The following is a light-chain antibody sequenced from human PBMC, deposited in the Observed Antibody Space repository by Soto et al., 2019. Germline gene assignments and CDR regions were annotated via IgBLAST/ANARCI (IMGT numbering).Light chain of an antibody. Sequence: EIVLTQSPATLSLSPGERATLSCRASQSVRNDLVWYHQKPGQAPRVLIYSASNRATGIPARFSGSGSGTNLTLTIRSLEPEAFAIYSCPQRTNWPPTFGGGTKVEMK. V-gene: IGKV3-11*01. CDR1: QSVRND. CDR2: SAS. J-gene: IGKJ4*01. CDR3: PQRTNWPPT.